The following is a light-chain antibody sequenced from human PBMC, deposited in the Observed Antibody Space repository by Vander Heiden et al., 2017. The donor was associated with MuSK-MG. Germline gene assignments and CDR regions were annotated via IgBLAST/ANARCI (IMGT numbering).Light chain of an antibody. CDR3: QQDDRLPHT. CDR2: WAS. Sequence: DIVFTQSPDSLAVSLGERATINCKSSQSVLYSANNKDYLAWYQQKPGHPPKLLIYWASTRESGVPDRFSGSGSGTDFTLTVSSLQAEDVAVYYSQQDDRLPHTFGGGTKVQIK. J-gene: IGKJ4*01. CDR1: QSVLYSANNKDY. V-gene: IGKV4-1*01.